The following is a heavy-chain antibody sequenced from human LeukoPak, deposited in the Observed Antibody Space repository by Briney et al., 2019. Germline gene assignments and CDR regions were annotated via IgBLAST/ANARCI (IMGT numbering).Heavy chain of an antibody. Sequence: GASVKVSCKASGYTFIGYYMHWVRQAPGQGLVWMGWINSNSGATNYAQKFHGRVTMARDTSISTAYMDLSRLRSDDTAVYYCARASVYSGGDCSVAFDIWGQGRMVTVSS. CDR2: INSNSGAT. D-gene: IGHD2-21*02. V-gene: IGHV1-2*02. CDR1: GYTFIGYY. J-gene: IGHJ3*02. CDR3: ARASVYSGGDCSVAFDI.